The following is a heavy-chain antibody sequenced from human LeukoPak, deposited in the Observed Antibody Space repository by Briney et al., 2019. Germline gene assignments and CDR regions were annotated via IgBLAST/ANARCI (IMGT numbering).Heavy chain of an antibody. Sequence: GGSLRLSCAASGFTFSNYAMHWVRQAPGKGLEWVAVISFDGSKKFYADSVKGRLTISRDNSKNTLYLEMTSLRAEDTAVYYCARDMFMNRGVIDYWGQGALVTVSS. CDR3: ARDMFMNRGVIDY. CDR1: GFTFSNYA. J-gene: IGHJ4*02. D-gene: IGHD3-10*01. CDR2: ISFDGSKK. V-gene: IGHV3-30-3*01.